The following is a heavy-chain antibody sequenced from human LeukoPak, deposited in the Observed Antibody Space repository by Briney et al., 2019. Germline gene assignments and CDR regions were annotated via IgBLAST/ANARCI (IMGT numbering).Heavy chain of an antibody. V-gene: IGHV1-8*01. D-gene: IGHD6-19*01. CDR1: GYTFTSYD. CDR2: MNPNSGNT. CDR3: ARTYSSGWYWNY. Sequence: ASVKVSCKASGYTFTSYDINWVRQATGQGLEWMGWMNPNSGNTGYAQKFQGRVTMTRNTSISTAYMELSSLRSDDTAVYYCARTYSSGWYWNYWGQGTLVTVSS. J-gene: IGHJ4*02.